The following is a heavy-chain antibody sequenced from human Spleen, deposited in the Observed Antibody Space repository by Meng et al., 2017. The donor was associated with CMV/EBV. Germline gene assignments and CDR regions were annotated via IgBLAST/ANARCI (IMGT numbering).Heavy chain of an antibody. D-gene: IGHD1-26*01. Sequence: VDLVEAGGGVVQPGRSLRLSCAASGFTFSSYAMHWVRQAPGKGLEWVAVISYDGSNKYYADSVKGRFTISRDNSKNTLYLQMNSLRAEDTAVYYCAREGRGHFDYWGQGTLVTVSS. CDR3: AREGRGHFDY. CDR1: GFTFSSYA. V-gene: IGHV3-30-3*01. CDR2: ISYDGSNK. J-gene: IGHJ4*02.